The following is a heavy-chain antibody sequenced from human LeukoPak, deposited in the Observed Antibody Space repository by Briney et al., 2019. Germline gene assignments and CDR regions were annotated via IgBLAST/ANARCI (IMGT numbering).Heavy chain of an antibody. CDR3: ARSGGSYQYFQH. D-gene: IGHD1-26*01. CDR1: GFTVSDNY. Sequence: GGSLRLSCAVSGFTVSDNYMYWVRQAPGKGLVWVSVIYTGGSTYYADSVKGRFTISRDNAKNSLYLQMNSLRVEDTAVYYCARSGGSYQYFQHWGQGTLVTVSS. J-gene: IGHJ1*01. V-gene: IGHV3-53*01. CDR2: IYTGGST.